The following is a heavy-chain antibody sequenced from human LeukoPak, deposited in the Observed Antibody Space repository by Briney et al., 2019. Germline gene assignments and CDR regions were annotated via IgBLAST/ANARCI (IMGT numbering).Heavy chain of an antibody. D-gene: IGHD6-19*01. J-gene: IGHJ4*02. CDR1: GGTFSSYA. V-gene: IGHV1-69*13. Sequence: SVKVSCKASGGTFSSYAISWVRQAPGQGLEWMGGIIPIFGTANYAQKFQGRVTITADESTSTAYMEPSSLRSEDTAVYYCARDTAVAGNGGSYWGQGTLVTVSS. CDR3: ARDTAVAGNGGSY. CDR2: IIPIFGTA.